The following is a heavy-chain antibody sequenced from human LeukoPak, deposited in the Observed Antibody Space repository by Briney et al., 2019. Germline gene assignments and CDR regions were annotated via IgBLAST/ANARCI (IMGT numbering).Heavy chain of an antibody. CDR1: GFTFSSYA. CDR2: ISSNGGSA. Sequence: PGGSLRLSCAASGFTFSSYAMHWVRQAPGKGLEYVSAISSNGGSAYYANSVKGRFTISRDNSKNTLYLQMGSLRAEDTAVYYCARGGVIWFGERNRFDPWGQGTLVTVSS. D-gene: IGHD3-10*01. CDR3: ARGGVIWFGERNRFDP. J-gene: IGHJ5*02. V-gene: IGHV3-64*01.